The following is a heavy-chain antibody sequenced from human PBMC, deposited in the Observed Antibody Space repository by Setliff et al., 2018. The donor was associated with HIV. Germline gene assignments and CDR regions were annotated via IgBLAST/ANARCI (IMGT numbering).Heavy chain of an antibody. CDR3: ATRPRIAARPFDY. D-gene: IGHD6-6*01. CDR1: GVSVGSGDYY. CDR2: IFHSGDT. V-gene: IGHV4-31*03. Sequence: KTSETLSLTCSVSGVSVGSGDYYWHWIRQHPEKALEWIGYIFHSGDTYYNPSLKSRISMSVDTSNNQFSLELTSLTAADTAVYYCATRPRIAARPFDYWGQGMLVTVSS. J-gene: IGHJ4*02.